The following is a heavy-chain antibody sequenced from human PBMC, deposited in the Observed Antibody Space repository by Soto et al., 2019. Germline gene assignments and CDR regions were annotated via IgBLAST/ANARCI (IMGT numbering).Heavy chain of an antibody. CDR1: GFTFSSYA. D-gene: IGHD3-9*01. CDR3: ATSILVITRGAAFEL. CDR2: IWYDGSNK. Sequence: QVQLVESGGGVVQPGRSLRLSCAASGFTFSSYAMHWVRQAPGKGLEWVAVIWYDGSNKYYADSVKGRFTISRDNSKNTRFLQMIGLSAGDTAVYYWATSILVITRGAAFELWGQGTRVTVSS. V-gene: IGHV3-33*01. J-gene: IGHJ3*01.